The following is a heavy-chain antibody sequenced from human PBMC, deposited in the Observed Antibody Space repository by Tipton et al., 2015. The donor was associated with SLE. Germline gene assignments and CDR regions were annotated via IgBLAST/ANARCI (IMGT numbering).Heavy chain of an antibody. J-gene: IGHJ4*02. CDR1: GGSISSGSYY. CDR3: ARAPTWQYCYDY. Sequence: TLSLTCTVSGGSISSGSYYWSWIRQPAGKGLEWIGYIYTSGSTNYNPSLKSRVTISVGTSKNQFSLKLSSVTAADTAVYYCARAPTWQYCYDYWGQGTLVTVSS. V-gene: IGHV4-61*09. D-gene: IGHD5-24*01. CDR2: IYTSGST.